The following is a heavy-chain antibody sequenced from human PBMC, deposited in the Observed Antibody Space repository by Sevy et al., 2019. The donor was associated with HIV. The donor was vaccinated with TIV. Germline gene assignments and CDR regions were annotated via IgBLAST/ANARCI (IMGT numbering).Heavy chain of an antibody. Sequence: GGSLRLSCAASGFTFEDFGMSWVRQRPGKGLEWVCGIVGNGVSAGCADSMKGRFTISRENAKNSLYLEMNSLRIEDTASYFCAREESCGGACYYFDHWGHGILVTVSS. V-gene: IGHV3-20*04. CDR1: GFTFEDFG. CDR2: IVGNGVSA. J-gene: IGHJ4*01. CDR3: AREESCGGACYYFDH. D-gene: IGHD2-21*02.